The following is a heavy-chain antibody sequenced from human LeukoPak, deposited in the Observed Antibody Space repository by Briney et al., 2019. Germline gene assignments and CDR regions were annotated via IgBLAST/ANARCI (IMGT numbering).Heavy chain of an antibody. CDR2: INPNSGGT. CDR3: ARALLVGQLPSPEIDY. D-gene: IGHD2-2*01. CDR1: GYTFTGYY. V-gene: IGHV1-2*02. Sequence: GASVKVSCKASGYTFTGYYMHWVRQAPGQGLEWMGWINPNSGGTNYAQKFQGRVTMTRDTSISTAYMELSRLRSDDTAVHYCARALLVGQLPSPEIDYWGQGTLVTVSS. J-gene: IGHJ4*02.